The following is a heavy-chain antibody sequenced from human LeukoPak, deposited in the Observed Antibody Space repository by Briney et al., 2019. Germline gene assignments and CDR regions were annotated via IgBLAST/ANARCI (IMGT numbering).Heavy chain of an antibody. J-gene: IGHJ4*02. V-gene: IGHV1-8*01. CDR3: ARAHIAVAGTTDY. CDR1: GYTFTSYD. CDR2: VNPNSGNT. Sequence: ASVKVSCKASGYTFTSYDINWVRQATGQGREGMGWVNPNSGNTGYAQKFQGRVTMTRNTSISTAYMELSSLRSEDTAVYYCARAHIAVAGTTDYWGQGTLVTVSS. D-gene: IGHD6-19*01.